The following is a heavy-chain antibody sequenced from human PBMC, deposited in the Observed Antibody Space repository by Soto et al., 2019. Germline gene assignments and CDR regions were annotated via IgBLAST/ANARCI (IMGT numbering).Heavy chain of an antibody. CDR3: ARANYGSGSYYNGKFDY. J-gene: IGHJ4*02. CDR2: IYYSGST. Sequence: SETLSLTCTVSGGSISSGGYYWSWIRQHPGKGLEWIGYIYYSGSTYYNPSLKSRVTISVDTSKNQFSLKLSSVTAADTAVYYCARANYGSGSYYNGKFDYWGQGTLVTVSS. D-gene: IGHD3-10*01. CDR1: GGSISSGGYY. V-gene: IGHV4-31*03.